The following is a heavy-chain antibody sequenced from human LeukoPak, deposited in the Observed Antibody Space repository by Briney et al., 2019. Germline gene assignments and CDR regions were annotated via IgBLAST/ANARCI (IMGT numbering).Heavy chain of an antibody. CDR1: GGTFSSYA. CDR2: IIPILGVA. Sequence: GSSVKVSCKASGGTFSSYAISWVRQAPGQGLEWMGRIIPILGVANYAQKFQGRVTITADKSTSTAYMELSSLRSEDTAVYYCARTRAGWQAAKYYFDYWGQGTLVTVSS. D-gene: IGHD6-19*01. J-gene: IGHJ4*02. V-gene: IGHV1-69*04. CDR3: ARTRAGWQAAKYYFDY.